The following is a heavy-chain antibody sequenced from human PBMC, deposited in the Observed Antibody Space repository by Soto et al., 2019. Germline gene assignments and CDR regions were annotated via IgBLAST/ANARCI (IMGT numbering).Heavy chain of an antibody. CDR1: GYSFTNFA. V-gene: IGHV1-3*01. CDR3: ARDWTTQLWRKSYSGDDC. Sequence: QVRLVQCGAEVKKPGASVKISCKASGYSFTNFALLWVRQAPGQSLEWMGWINAANGNTRYSQKFKDRVTLTMDTSASTAYMELSRLKTEDTAIYYCARDWTTQLWRKSYSGDDCWGQGALVTVSS. J-gene: IGHJ4*02. CDR2: INAANGNT. D-gene: IGHD5-12*01.